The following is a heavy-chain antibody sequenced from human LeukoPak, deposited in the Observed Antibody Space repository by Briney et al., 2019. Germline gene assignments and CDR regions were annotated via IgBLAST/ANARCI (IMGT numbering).Heavy chain of an antibody. J-gene: IGHJ3*02. V-gene: IGHV4-59*01. CDR1: GGSISSYY. Sequence: SETLSLTCTVSGGSISSYYWSWIRQPPGKGLEWIGYIYYSGSTNYNPSLKSRVTISVDTSKNQFSLKLSSVTAADTAVYYCARYPHCGGDCYDAFDIWGQGTMVTVSS. D-gene: IGHD2-21*01. CDR3: ARYPHCGGDCYDAFDI. CDR2: IYYSGST.